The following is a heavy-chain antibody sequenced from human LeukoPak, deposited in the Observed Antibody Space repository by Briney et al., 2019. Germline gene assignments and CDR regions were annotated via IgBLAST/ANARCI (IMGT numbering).Heavy chain of an antibody. CDR2: IIPISGTA. V-gene: IGHV1-69*06. D-gene: IGHD2-2*01. CDR1: GGTFSSYA. CDR3: ARAVDIVVVPAAYPYYYYGMDV. J-gene: IGHJ6*04. Sequence: ASVKVSCKASGGTFSSYAISWVRQAPGQGLEWMGGIIPISGTANYAQKFQGRVTITADKSTSTAYMELSSLRSEDTAVYYCARAVDIVVVPAAYPYYYYGMDVWGKGTTVTVSS.